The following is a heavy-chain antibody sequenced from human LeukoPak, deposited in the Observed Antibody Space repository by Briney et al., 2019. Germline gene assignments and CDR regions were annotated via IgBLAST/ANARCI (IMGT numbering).Heavy chain of an antibody. J-gene: IGHJ4*02. CDR2: INHRGST. CDR1: GGSFSGYY. Sequence: PSETLSLTCAVYGGSFSGYYWSWIRQPPGKGLEWIGEINHRGSTNYTPSLKSRVTISVDTSKTQFYLKLSSVTAADTAVYYCARGSRSSWSNDFDYWGQGTLVTVSS. D-gene: IGHD6-13*01. V-gene: IGHV4-34*01. CDR3: ARGSRSSWSNDFDY.